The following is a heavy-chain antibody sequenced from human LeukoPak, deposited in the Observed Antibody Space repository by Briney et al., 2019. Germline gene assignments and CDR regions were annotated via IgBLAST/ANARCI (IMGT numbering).Heavy chain of an antibody. J-gene: IGHJ6*03. D-gene: IGHD4-23*01. V-gene: IGHV3-15*04. Sequence: GGSLRLSCAASGFTFSNAWMSWVRQAPGKGLEWVGRIESKTDGGTTDYAAPVKGRFTISRDDSKNTLYLQMNSLKTEDTAVYYCTTDWRISGGHYYMDVWGKGTTVTISS. CDR2: IESKTDGGTT. CDR3: TTDWRISGGHYYMDV. CDR1: GFTFSNAW.